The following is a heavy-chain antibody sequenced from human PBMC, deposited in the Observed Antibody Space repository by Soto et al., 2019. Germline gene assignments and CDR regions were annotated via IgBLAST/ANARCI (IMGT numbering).Heavy chain of an antibody. CDR3: AMVDNRIRPTPQDV. CDR1: GYIFVNYG. Sequence: QVQLVQSGDEVRKPGSSVKVSCKASGYIFVNYGIAWVRQAPGQGLEWMGWISPYSGNTHYASKVQGRLTMTTDTATGTAYMDPGSLTSDDTAVYYCAMVDNRIRPTPQDVWGQGTTFTVSS. V-gene: IGHV1-18*01. D-gene: IGHD5-12*01. CDR2: ISPYSGNT. J-gene: IGHJ6*02.